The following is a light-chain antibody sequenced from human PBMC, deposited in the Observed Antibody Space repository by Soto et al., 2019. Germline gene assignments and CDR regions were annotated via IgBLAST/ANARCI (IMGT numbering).Light chain of an antibody. CDR1: SSDVGTFTL. V-gene: IGLV2-23*01. CDR3: CSYADSGTPNWV. CDR2: EGT. J-gene: IGLJ3*02. Sequence: QSALTQPASVSGSPGQSITISCTGTSSDVGTFTLVSWFQQHPGRAPRLMIYEGTKRPSGVSDRFSASKSGNAASLTISGRQAEDEADYYCCSYADSGTPNWVFGGGTKLTVL.